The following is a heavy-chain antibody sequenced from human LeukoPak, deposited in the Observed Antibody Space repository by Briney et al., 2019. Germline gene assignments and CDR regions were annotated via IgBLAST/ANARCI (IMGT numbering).Heavy chain of an antibody. Sequence: GGCLRLSCAASGFTFSSYSMNWVRQAPGKGLEWVSYISSSSSTIYYADSVKGRFTISRDNAKNSLYLQMNSLRAEDTAVYYCARGSVGPGDVWGKVTMVTVSS. J-gene: IGHJ6*04. CDR2: ISSSSSTI. CDR1: GFTFSSYS. CDR3: ARGSVGPGDV. V-gene: IGHV3-48*01. D-gene: IGHD4-23*01.